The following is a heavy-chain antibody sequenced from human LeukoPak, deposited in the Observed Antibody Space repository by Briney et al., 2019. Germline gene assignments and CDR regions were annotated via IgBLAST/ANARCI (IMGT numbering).Heavy chain of an antibody. Sequence: PGRSLRLSCAASGFTFSSYGMHWVRQAPGKGLEWVTVISYDASNKYYAGSVRGRFTISRDNSKNTLYLQMNSLRAEDTAVYYCAKDRGSLAAAGSLNYYFDYWGQGTLVTVSS. CDR2: ISYDASNK. D-gene: IGHD6-13*01. CDR3: AKDRGSLAAAGSLNYYFDY. CDR1: GFTFSSYG. J-gene: IGHJ4*02. V-gene: IGHV3-30*18.